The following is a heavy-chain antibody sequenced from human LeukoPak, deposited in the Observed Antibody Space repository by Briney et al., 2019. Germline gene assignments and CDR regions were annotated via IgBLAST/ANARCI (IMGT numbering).Heavy chain of an antibody. D-gene: IGHD6-13*01. J-gene: IGHJ6*02. CDR1: GYTFTSYG. CDR3: ARATYSSSWYNTYYYHGMDV. CDR2: ISGFNGNT. Sequence: GASVKVSCKASGYTFTSYGISWVRQAPGQGLEWMGWISGFNGNTNYVQKLQDRVTMTTDPSTSTVFMELRSLRSDDTAVYYCARATYSSSWYNTYYYHGMDVWGQGTTVTVSS. V-gene: IGHV1-18*01.